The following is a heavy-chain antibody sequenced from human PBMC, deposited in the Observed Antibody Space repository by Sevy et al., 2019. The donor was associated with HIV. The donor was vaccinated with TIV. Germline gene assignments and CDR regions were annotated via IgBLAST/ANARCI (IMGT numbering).Heavy chain of an antibody. Sequence: ASVKVSCKASGYTFTGYYMHWVRQAPGQGLEWMGWINPNSGGTNYAQKFQGRVTMTRDTSISTAYMGLSRLRSDDTAVYYCARFGKMVRGVIIQNWFDPWGQGTLVTVSS. D-gene: IGHD3-10*01. J-gene: IGHJ5*02. CDR2: INPNSGGT. CDR3: ARFGKMVRGVIIQNWFDP. CDR1: GYTFTGYY. V-gene: IGHV1-2*02.